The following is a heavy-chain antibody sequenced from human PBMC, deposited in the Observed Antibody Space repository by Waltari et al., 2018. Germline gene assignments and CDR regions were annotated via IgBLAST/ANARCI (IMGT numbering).Heavy chain of an antibody. CDR1: GGSFGGYG. CDR3: ARHELGISQFYYNMYV. CDR2: IIPMFGVP. Sequence: HVQLVQSGAEVKKPRSSVKVSCKASGGSFGGYGITWVRQAPGQGLEWMGGIIPMFGVPEYSQKFQDRLTITADESTNTADMELSSLSSEDTAIYYCARHELGISQFYYNMYVWGQGTTVTISS. D-gene: IGHD3-16*01. J-gene: IGHJ6*02. V-gene: IGHV1-69*12.